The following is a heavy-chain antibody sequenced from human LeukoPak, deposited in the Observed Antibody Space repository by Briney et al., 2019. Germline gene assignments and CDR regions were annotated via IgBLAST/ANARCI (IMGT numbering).Heavy chain of an antibody. D-gene: IGHD4-17*01. J-gene: IGHJ5*02. CDR3: ARKGLDYGDDEWFDP. Sequence: GRSLRLSCAAFGFISNNYAMHWVRQAPDKGLEWVAGISYDGSNKYYADSVKGRFTISRDNSKNILYLEMSSLRPEDTAVYYCARKGLDYGDDEWFDPWGQGSRVSVSS. CDR1: GFISNNYA. CDR2: ISYDGSNK. V-gene: IGHV3-30*03.